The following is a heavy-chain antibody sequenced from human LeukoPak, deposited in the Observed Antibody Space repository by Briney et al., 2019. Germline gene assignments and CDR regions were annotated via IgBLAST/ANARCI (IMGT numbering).Heavy chain of an antibody. V-gene: IGHV6-1*01. J-gene: IGHJ4*02. CDR3: ARESDRIGFDFDY. CDR2: TYYRPKWYY. D-gene: IGHD6-19*01. CDR1: GDSVSSNSAS. Sequence: SQRVSLTCAISGDSVSSNSASWNWIRQSPPRGLEWVGRTYYRPKWYYDYTLSVKSRIIINPDTSKNQFSLHLNSVTPEDTAVYYCARESDRIGFDFDYWGQGTLVTVSS.